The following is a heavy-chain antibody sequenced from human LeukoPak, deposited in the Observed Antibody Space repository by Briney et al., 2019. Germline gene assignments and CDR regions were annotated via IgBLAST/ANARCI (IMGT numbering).Heavy chain of an antibody. Sequence: PSETLSLTCTVSGGSISSSSYYWSWIRQPPGKGLERIGYIYYSGSTYYNPSLKSRVTISVDTSKNQFSLKLSSVTAADTAVYYCARVNPADFYYYGMDVWGQGTTVTVSS. V-gene: IGHV4-30-4*01. D-gene: IGHD2-2*01. CDR2: IYYSGST. CDR1: GGSISSSSYY. J-gene: IGHJ6*02. CDR3: ARVNPADFYYYGMDV.